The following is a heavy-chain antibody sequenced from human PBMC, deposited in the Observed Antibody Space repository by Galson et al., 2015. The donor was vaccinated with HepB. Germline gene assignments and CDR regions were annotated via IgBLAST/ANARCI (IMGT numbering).Heavy chain of an antibody. J-gene: IGHJ4*02. V-gene: IGHV3-23*01. CDR1: GFTFSSYA. CDR2: LSGSGGST. CDR3: AKLRLTDYFDY. Sequence: SLRLSCAASGFTFSSYAMSWVRQAPGKGLEWVSALSGSGGSTYYADSVKGRFTISRDNSRDTLYLQMNSLRAEDTAEYYCAKLRLTDYFDYWGQGTLITVSS. D-gene: IGHD3-16*01.